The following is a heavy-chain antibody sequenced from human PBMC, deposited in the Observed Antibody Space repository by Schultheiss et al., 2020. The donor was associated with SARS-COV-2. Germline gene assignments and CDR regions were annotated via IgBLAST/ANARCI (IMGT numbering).Heavy chain of an antibody. CDR2: ISGSGGST. V-gene: IGHV3-23*01. J-gene: IGHJ3*02. Sequence: GESLKISCAASGFTFSSYGMHWVRQAPGKGLEWVSAISGSGGSTYYADSVKGRFTISRDNSKNTLYLQMNSLRAEDTAVYYCAKPHIVVVPAANEAFDIWGQGTMVTVSS. D-gene: IGHD2-2*01. CDR3: AKPHIVVVPAANEAFDI. CDR1: GFTFSSYG.